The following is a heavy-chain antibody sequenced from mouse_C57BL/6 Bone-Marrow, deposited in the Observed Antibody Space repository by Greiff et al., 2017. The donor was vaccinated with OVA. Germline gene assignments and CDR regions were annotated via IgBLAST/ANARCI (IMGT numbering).Heavy chain of an antibody. CDR3: ARDILGRFAY. D-gene: IGHD3-3*01. CDR2: IYPSSGYT. J-gene: IGHJ3*01. CDR1: GYTFTSYW. V-gene: IGHV1-7*01. Sequence: QVQLQQSGAELAKPGASVKLSCKASGYTFTSYWMHWVKQRPGQGLEWIGYIYPSSGYTKYTQKFKDKATLTADKSSSTAYVQLSSLTYEDSAVYYYARDILGRFAYWGQGTLVTVSA.